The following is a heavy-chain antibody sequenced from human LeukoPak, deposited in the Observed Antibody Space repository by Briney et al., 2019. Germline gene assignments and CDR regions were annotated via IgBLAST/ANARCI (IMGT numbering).Heavy chain of an antibody. CDR3: ARDRGGSLDAFDI. D-gene: IGHD1-26*01. V-gene: IGHV3-23*01. CDR2: ITGSGGDT. CDR1: EFTFNNYA. J-gene: IGHJ3*02. Sequence: GGSLRLSCAASEFTFNNYAMSWVRQAPGKGLEWVSAITGSGGDTYHADSVKGRFTISRDNSKNTLYLQMNSLRAEDTAVYYCARDRGGSLDAFDIWGQGTMVTVSS.